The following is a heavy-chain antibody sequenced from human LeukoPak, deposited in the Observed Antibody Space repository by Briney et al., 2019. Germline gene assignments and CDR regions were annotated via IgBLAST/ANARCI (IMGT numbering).Heavy chain of an antibody. J-gene: IGHJ4*02. V-gene: IGHV3-9*01. CDR2: ISWNSGSI. D-gene: IGHD2-2*03. CDR1: GFSFDDYA. Sequence: PGRSLRLSCAASGFSFDDYAMHWVRQAPGKGLEWVSSISWNSGSIVYVDSVKGRFTISRDNAKNSLYLKMNSLRAEDTALYYCAKDMDPPQTVNFDYWGQGTLVTVSS. CDR3: AKDMDPPQTVNFDY.